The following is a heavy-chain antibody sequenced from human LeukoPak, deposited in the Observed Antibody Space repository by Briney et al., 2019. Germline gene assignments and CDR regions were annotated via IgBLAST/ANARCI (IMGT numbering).Heavy chain of an antibody. CDR2: INPNSGGT. V-gene: IGHV1-2*06. J-gene: IGHJ5*02. CDR1: GYTFTGYY. D-gene: IGHD2-15*01. CDR3: ARDRRVVVAATQENWFDP. Sequence: ASVKVSCKASGYTFTGYYMHWVRQAPGQGLEWMGRINPNSGGTNYAQKFQGRDAMTRDTSISTAYMELSRLRSDDTAVYYCARDRRVVVAATQENWFDPWGQGTLVTVSS.